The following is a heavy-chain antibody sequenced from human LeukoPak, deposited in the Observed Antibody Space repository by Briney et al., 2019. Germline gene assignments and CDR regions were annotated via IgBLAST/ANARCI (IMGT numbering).Heavy chain of an antibody. CDR3: ARAVTMARGVIILSSQYDY. Sequence: GGSLRLSCAAAGFTVSSYAIHWVSQAPGKGLEWVAVISYDGSNKYYADSVKGRFTISRDNSKDTLYLQMNSLRAEDTALYYCARAVTMARGVIILSSQYDYWGQGTLVTVSS. CDR2: ISYDGSNK. D-gene: IGHD3-10*01. V-gene: IGHV3-30*04. CDR1: GFTVSSYA. J-gene: IGHJ4*01.